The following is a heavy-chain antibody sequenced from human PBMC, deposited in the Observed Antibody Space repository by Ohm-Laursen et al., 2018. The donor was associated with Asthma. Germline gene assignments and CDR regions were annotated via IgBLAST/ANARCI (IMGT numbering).Heavy chain of an antibody. J-gene: IGHJ4*02. D-gene: IGHD2-2*01. CDR2: INEDGDEK. CDR3: ARSTAGF. V-gene: IGHV3-7*05. CDR1: GFTVSSKY. Sequence: SLRLSCAASGFTVSSKYMSWVRHAPGKGLEWVANINEDGDEKYYVDSVKGRFTISRDNRKNSLYLQMNSLRAEDTAVYYCARSTAGFWGQGTLVTVTS.